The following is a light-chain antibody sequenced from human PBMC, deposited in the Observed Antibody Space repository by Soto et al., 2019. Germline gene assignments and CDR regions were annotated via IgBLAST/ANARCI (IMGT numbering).Light chain of an antibody. J-gene: IGKJ5*01. CDR1: QNVANY. CDR3: QQYYSFPPT. V-gene: IGKV3-11*01. CDR2: ESS. Sequence: EIVLTQSPATLSLSPGERATLSCRASQNVANYLDWYQQKPGQAPRLLIYESSNRATGIAARFSGSGSGTEFTLTISSLQSEDFAVYYCQQYYSFPPTFGQGTRLEI.